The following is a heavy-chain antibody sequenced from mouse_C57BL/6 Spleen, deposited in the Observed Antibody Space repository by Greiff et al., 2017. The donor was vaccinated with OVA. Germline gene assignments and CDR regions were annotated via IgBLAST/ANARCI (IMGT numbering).Heavy chain of an antibody. V-gene: IGHV1-52*01. Sequence: VQLQQPGAELVRPGSSVKLSCKASGYTFTSYWMHWVKQRPIQGLEWIGNIDPSDSETHYNQKFKDKATLTVDKSSSTAYMQLSSLTSEDSAVYYCASLFITTVVEDWYFDVWGTGTTVTVSS. D-gene: IGHD1-1*01. J-gene: IGHJ1*03. CDR1: GYTFTSYW. CDR2: IDPSDSET. CDR3: ASLFITTVVEDWYFDV.